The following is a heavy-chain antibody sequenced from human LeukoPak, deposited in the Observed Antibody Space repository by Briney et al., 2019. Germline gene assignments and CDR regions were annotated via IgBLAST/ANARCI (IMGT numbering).Heavy chain of an antibody. CDR1: GGSFSGHY. Sequence: SETLSLTCAVYGGSFSGHYWSWIGQPPGKGLEWIGEINHSGSTNYNPSLESRVTISVDTSKNHFSLKLSSVTAADTAVYYCARDQYSGSLDYWGQGTLVTVSS. V-gene: IGHV4-34*01. CDR2: INHSGST. J-gene: IGHJ4*02. D-gene: IGHD1-26*01. CDR3: ARDQYSGSLDY.